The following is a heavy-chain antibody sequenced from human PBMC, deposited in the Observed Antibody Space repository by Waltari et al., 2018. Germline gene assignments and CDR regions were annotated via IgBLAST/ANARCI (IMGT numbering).Heavy chain of an antibody. CDR3: AKDGLGGVISH. J-gene: IGHJ1*01. Sequence: EVQLFESGGNLAQPGGSLRLSCEASGFTFSRVAMRWVRQIPGKGLEWVSVMGGNGEFTDDADCVKGRFTISRDNSKNTLYLEMKGLRVEDTAIYYCAKDGLGGVISHWGQGTLVRVSS. D-gene: IGHD3-16*02. V-gene: IGHV3-23*01. CDR2: MGGNGEFT. CDR1: GFTFSRVA.